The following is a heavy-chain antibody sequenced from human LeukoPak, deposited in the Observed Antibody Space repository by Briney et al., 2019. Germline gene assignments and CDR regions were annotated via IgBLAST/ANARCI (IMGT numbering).Heavy chain of an antibody. CDR3: ARDGLRRWLQLRYFDY. CDR1: GFTFSSYA. J-gene: IGHJ4*02. CDR2: ISYDGSNK. D-gene: IGHD5-24*01. Sequence: PGGSLRLSCAASGFTFSSYAMHWVRQAPGKGLEWVAVISYDGSNKYYADSVKGRFTISRDNSKNTLYLQMNSPRAEDTAVYYCARDGLRRWLQLRYFDYWGQGTLVTVSS. V-gene: IGHV3-30*04.